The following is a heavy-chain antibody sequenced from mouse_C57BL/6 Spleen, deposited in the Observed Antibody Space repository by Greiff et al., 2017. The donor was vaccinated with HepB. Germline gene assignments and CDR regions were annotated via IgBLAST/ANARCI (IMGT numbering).Heavy chain of an antibody. J-gene: IGHJ4*01. CDR1: GYAFSSYW. D-gene: IGHD2-4*01. V-gene: IGHV1-80*01. CDR3: DY. CDR2: IYPGDGDT. Sequence: QVQLQQSGAELVKPGASVKISCKASGYAFSSYWMNWVKQRPGKGLEWIGQIYPGDGDTNYNGKFKGKATLTADKSSEDSAVYFCASDDYDGDYYAMDYWGQGTSVTVSS.